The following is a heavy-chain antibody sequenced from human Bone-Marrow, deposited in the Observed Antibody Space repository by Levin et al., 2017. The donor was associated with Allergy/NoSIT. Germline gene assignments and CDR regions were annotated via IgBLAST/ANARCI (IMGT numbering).Heavy chain of an antibody. V-gene: IGHV4-4*02. J-gene: IGHJ5*02. Sequence: SETLSLTCDVSGASIGTTYWWSWVRQTPGKGLEWIGETFESGTTNYNPSLKSRVTILVDKSKNQFSLKVTSVTAADTAVYFCARSRGFSWFDPWGRGTLVTVSS. CDR1: GASIGTTYW. D-gene: IGHD1-26*01. CDR2: TFESGTT. CDR3: ARSRGFSWFDP.